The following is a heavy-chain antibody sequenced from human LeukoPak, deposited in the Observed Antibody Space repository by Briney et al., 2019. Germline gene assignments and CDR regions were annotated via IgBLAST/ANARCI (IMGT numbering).Heavy chain of an antibody. D-gene: IGHD3-9*01. CDR2: IDPHSGGT. CDR1: GYTFTDYA. CDR3: TRDLTISGPIGY. J-gene: IGHJ4*02. V-gene: IGHV1-2*06. Sequence: ASVKVSCKASGYTFTDYAIHWVRQAPGQGLEWMGRIDPHSGGTNYAQKFQGRVTLTRDASISTAYMDLSRLRSDDTAFYYCTRDLTISGPIGYWGQETLVTVPS.